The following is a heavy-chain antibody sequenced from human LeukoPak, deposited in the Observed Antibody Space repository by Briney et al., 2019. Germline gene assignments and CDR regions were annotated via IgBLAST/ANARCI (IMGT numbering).Heavy chain of an antibody. D-gene: IGHD6-13*01. CDR3: ARDSAAAGNLQH. V-gene: IGHV4-4*07. CDR1: GGSISSYY. Sequence: SETLSLTCTVSGGSISSYYWSWIRQPAGKGLEWIGRIYTSGSTNYNPSLKSRATMSVDTSKNQFSLKLSSVTAADTAVYYCARDSAAAGNLQHWGQGTLVTVSS. CDR2: IYTSGST. J-gene: IGHJ1*01.